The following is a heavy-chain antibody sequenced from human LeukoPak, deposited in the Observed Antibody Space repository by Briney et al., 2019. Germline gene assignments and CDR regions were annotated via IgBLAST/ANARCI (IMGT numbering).Heavy chain of an antibody. CDR2: LSGSGGSP. J-gene: IGHJ5*02. D-gene: IGHD2-2*01. V-gene: IGHV3-23*01. Sequence: PGGSLRLYCAASGFNFRSYAMSRVPQAPGMGLESLSPLSGSGGSPYYADAVKRRFTISRDNSKTTLYLQMNSLRADDTAVYYCAKYQIVVVPAAIPNWFDPWGQRTLVTVSS. CDR1: GFNFRSYA. CDR3: AKYQIVVVPAAIPNWFDP.